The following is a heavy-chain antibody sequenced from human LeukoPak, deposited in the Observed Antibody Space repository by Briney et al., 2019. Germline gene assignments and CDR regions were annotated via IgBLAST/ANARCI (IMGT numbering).Heavy chain of an antibody. Sequence: GGSLRLSCAASGFTVSSNYMSWVRQAPGKGLEWVSVIYSGGSTYYADSVKGRFTISRDNSKNTLYLQMNSLRAEDTAVYYCARAGRWLQPMNYWGQEPWSPSPQ. CDR1: GFTVSSNY. D-gene: IGHD5-24*01. CDR3: ARAGRWLQPMNY. J-gene: IGHJ4*01. V-gene: IGHV3-66*02. CDR2: IYSGGST.